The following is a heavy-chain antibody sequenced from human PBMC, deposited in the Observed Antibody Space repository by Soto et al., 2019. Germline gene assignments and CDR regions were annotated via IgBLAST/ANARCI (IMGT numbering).Heavy chain of an antibody. Sequence: PGGSLRLSCAASGFTFSSYSMNWVRQAPGKGLEWVSSISSSSSYIYYADSVKGRFTISRDNAKNSLYLQMNSLRAEDTAVYYCARDSAEDSSGYPLDYWGQGTLVTVSS. CDR2: ISSSSSYI. D-gene: IGHD3-22*01. J-gene: IGHJ4*02. CDR3: ARDSAEDSSGYPLDY. V-gene: IGHV3-21*01. CDR1: GFTFSSYS.